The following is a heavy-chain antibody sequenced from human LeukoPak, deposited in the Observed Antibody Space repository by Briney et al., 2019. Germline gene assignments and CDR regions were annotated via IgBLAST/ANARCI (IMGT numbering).Heavy chain of an antibody. Sequence: PGGSLRLSCAASGFTFSSYTMNWVRQAPGKGLEWVSSITTSSTYIYYADSVRGRFTISRDSAKNSLYLRMSSLRVEDTAVYYCARGEGYYASGSYYIDYWGQGTLVTVSS. CDR1: GFTFSSYT. D-gene: IGHD3-10*01. CDR3: ARGEGYYASGSYYIDY. J-gene: IGHJ4*02. CDR2: ITTSSTYI. V-gene: IGHV3-21*01.